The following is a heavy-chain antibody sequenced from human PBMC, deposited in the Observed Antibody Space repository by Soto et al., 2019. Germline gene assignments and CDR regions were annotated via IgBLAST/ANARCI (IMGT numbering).Heavy chain of an antibody. J-gene: IGHJ6*02. CDR1: GYSFTSYW. CDR2: IDPSDSYT. V-gene: IGHV5-10-1*01. D-gene: IGHD6-6*01. Sequence: GESLKISCKGSGYSFTSYWISWVRQMPGKGLEWMGRIDPSDSYTNYSPSFQGHVTISADKSISTAYLQWSSLQASDTAMYYCASLSSRPGYYYGMDVWGQGTTVTVSS. CDR3: ASLSSRPGYYYGMDV.